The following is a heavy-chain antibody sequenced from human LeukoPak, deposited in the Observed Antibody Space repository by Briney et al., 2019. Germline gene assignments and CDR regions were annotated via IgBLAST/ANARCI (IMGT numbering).Heavy chain of an antibody. CDR1: GGTFSSYA. V-gene: IGHV1-18*01. D-gene: IGHD1-1*01. Sequence: ASVKVSCKASGGTFSSYAISWVRQAPGQGLEWMGYIITYNGNTNYAQNLQGRVTMTTDTSTSTAYMELRSLRSDDTAVYYCARDLTGTTAFDYWGQGTLVTVSS. J-gene: IGHJ4*02. CDR3: ARDLTGTTAFDY. CDR2: IITYNGNT.